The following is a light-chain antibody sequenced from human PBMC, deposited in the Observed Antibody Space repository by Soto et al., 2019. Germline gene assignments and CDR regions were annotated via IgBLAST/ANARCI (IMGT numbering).Light chain of an antibody. Sequence: EIVLTQSPGTLSLSTGERATLSCRASQSVSSSYLAWYQQKPGQAPRLLIYGASSRATGIPDRFSGSGSGTDFTLTISRLEPEDFAVYYCQQYANSHGTFGQGTKVDIK. CDR2: GAS. V-gene: IGKV3-20*01. CDR3: QQYANSHGT. J-gene: IGKJ1*01. CDR1: QSVSSSY.